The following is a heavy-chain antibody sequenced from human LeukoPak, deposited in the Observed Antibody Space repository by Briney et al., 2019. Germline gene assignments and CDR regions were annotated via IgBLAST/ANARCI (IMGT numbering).Heavy chain of an antibody. V-gene: IGHV4-34*01. J-gene: IGHJ6*03. CDR1: GGSFSGYY. CDR3: ARHGYYYYYMDV. Sequence: PSETLSLTCAVYGGSFSGYYWSWIRQPPGKGLEWIGSIYHSGSTYYNPSLKSRVTISVDTSKNQFSLKLSSVTAADTAVYYCARHGYYYYYMDVWGKGTTVTVSS. CDR2: IYHSGST.